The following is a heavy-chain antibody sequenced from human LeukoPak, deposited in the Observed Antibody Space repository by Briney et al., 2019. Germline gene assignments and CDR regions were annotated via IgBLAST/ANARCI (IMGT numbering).Heavy chain of an antibody. J-gene: IGHJ4*02. CDR1: GFTFRSYN. CDR3: ARLRHYGADRRGFDY. CDR2: ITGGSTTI. Sequence: GGSLRLFCAASGFTFRSYNMNWVRQAPGKGLEWVSYITGGSTTIYYADSVKGRFTISRDNAKSSLYLQMNSLRAEDTAVYYCARLRHYGADRRGFDYWGQGTLVTVSS. V-gene: IGHV3-48*01. D-gene: IGHD4/OR15-4a*01.